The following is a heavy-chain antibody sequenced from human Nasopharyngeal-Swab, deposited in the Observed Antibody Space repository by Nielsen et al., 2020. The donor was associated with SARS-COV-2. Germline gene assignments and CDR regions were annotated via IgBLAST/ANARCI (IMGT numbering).Heavy chain of an antibody. Sequence: GGSLRLSCAASGFTFDDYAMHWVRQAPGKGLEWVSGISWNSGSIGYADSVKGRFTISRDNAKNSLYLQMNSLRAEDTALYCCAKSPGEDAFDIWGQGTMVTVSS. D-gene: IGHD2-21*01. CDR2: ISWNSGSI. CDR3: AKSPGEDAFDI. CDR1: GFTFDDYA. J-gene: IGHJ3*02. V-gene: IGHV3-9*01.